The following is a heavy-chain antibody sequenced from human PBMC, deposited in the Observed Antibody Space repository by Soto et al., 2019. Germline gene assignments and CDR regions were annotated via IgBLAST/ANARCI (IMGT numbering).Heavy chain of an antibody. CDR2: ISAYNGNT. D-gene: IGHD6-19*01. J-gene: IGHJ3*02. Sequence: ASVKVSCKASGYTFTSYGISWVRQAPGQGLEWMGWISAYNGNTNYSQKLQGRVTITTDTSASTAYMELRSLRSDDTAVYYCARVRDLAVAGMGDAFDIWGQGTMVTVSS. CDR3: ARVRDLAVAGMGDAFDI. CDR1: GYTFTSYG. V-gene: IGHV1-18*01.